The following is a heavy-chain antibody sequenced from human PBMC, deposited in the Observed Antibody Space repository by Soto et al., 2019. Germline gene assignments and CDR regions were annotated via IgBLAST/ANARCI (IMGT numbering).Heavy chain of an antibody. CDR1: GGTFSSYA. Sequence: SVKVSCKASGGTFSSYAISWVRQAPGQGLEWMGGIIPIFGTANYAQKFQGRVTITADESTSTAYMELSSLRSEDTAVYYCARPIVGASNFDYWGQGILVTVSS. CDR3: ARPIVGASNFDY. V-gene: IGHV1-69*13. CDR2: IIPIFGTA. J-gene: IGHJ4*02. D-gene: IGHD1-26*01.